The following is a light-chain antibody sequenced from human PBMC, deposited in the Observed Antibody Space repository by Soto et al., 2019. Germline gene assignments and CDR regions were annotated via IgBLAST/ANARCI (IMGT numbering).Light chain of an antibody. J-gene: IGLJ1*01. Sequence: QSVLSQPPSASVTPGQRVTISCSGSSSNIGSNTVNWYQQFPGTAPKLLIYFNIQRPSGVPDRFSGSKSGTSASLAISGLQSEDEADYYCAAWDDSLNGNVFGTGTKATVL. CDR2: FNI. CDR1: SSNIGSNT. CDR3: AAWDDSLNGNV. V-gene: IGLV1-44*01.